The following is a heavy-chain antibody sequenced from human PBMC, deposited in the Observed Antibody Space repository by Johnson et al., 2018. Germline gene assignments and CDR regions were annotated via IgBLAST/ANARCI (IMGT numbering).Heavy chain of an antibody. CDR2: ISRGSTTI. Sequence: VQLVESGGGLVQPGGSRRLSCAASGLNFSSYSMNWVRQAPGKGLDWVSYISRGSTTIYYADSVKGRFTISRDNAKNSLYLQMNSLRAEDTAVYYCATDMDFWGKGTTVTVSS. CDR1: GLNFSSYS. CDR3: ATDMDF. J-gene: IGHJ6*03. V-gene: IGHV3-48*01.